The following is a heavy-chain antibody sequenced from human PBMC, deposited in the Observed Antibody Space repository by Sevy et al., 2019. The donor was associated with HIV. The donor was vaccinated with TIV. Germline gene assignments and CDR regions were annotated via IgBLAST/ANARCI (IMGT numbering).Heavy chain of an antibody. D-gene: IGHD3-3*01. CDR3: ARGRGGIFGVVTGQFDY. CDR2: VHAGNGHK. CDR1: GYTFSNNA. V-gene: IGHV1-3*01. Sequence: ASVKVSCKASGYTFSNNAIHWVRQAPGQRLEWMGWVHAGNGHKKFSEKFQDRVTISRDTSATTVYMDLTSLTSEDTAIYYCARGRGGIFGVVTGQFDYWGQGTLVTVSS. J-gene: IGHJ4*02.